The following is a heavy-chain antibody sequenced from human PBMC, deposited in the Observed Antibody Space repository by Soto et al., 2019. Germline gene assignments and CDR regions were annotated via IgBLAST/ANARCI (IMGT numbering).Heavy chain of an antibody. CDR3: ARVKGTMIVVGSHDMDV. J-gene: IGHJ6*02. D-gene: IGHD3-22*01. CDR2: IYYSGST. V-gene: IGHV4-59*01. Sequence: PSETLSLACTVSGGSISSYYWSWIRQPPGKGLEWIGYIYYSGSTNYNPSLKSRVTISVDTSKNQFSLKLSSVTAADTAVYYCARVKGTMIVVGSHDMDVWGQGTTVTVS. CDR1: GGSISSYY.